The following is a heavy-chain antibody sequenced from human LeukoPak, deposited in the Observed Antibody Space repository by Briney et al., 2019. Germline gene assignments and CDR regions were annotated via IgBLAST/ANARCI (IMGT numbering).Heavy chain of an antibody. Sequence: GRSLRLSCAASGFTFDDYAMHWVRQAPGKGLEWVSGISWNSGSIGYADSVKGRFTISRDNAKNSLYLQMNSLRAEDTAVYYCARGAGFWSGYSSALFDYWGQGTLVTVSS. J-gene: IGHJ4*02. CDR3: ARGAGFWSGYSSALFDY. D-gene: IGHD3-3*01. CDR2: ISWNSGSI. CDR1: GFTFDDYA. V-gene: IGHV3-9*01.